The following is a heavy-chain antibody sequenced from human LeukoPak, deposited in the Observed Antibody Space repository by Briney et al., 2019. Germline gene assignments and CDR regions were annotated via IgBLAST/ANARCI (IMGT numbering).Heavy chain of an antibody. Sequence: SGPTLVKPTQTLTLTCTFSGFSLSTSGVSVGWIRQPPGKALEWLALIYWDDDKRYSPSLKSRLTITKDTSKNQVVLTMTNMDPVDTAAYYCAHRPPFLWELLGWFDPWGQGALVTVSS. CDR3: AHRPPFLWELLGWFDP. V-gene: IGHV2-5*02. CDR2: IYWDDDK. D-gene: IGHD1-26*01. J-gene: IGHJ5*02. CDR1: GFSLSTSGVS.